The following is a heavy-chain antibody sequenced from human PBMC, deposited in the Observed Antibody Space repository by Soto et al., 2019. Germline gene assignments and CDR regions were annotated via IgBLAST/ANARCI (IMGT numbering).Heavy chain of an antibody. V-gene: IGHV3-30-3*01. D-gene: IGHD4-17*01. Sequence: QVQLVESGGGVVQPGRSLRLSCAASGFTFSSYAMHWVRQAPGKGLEWVSVISYDGSNKYYADSVKGRFTISRDNSKNTLYLQMNSLTAEVTAVYYCASHTVTRSGWYFDLWCRGTLVTVSS. J-gene: IGHJ2*01. CDR3: ASHTVTRSGWYFDL. CDR1: GFTFSSYA. CDR2: ISYDGSNK.